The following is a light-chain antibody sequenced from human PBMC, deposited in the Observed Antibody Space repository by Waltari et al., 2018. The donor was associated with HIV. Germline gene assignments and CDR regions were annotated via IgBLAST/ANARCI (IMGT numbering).Light chain of an antibody. J-gene: IGLJ3*02. V-gene: IGLV4-69*02. Sequence: QLVLTQSPSASASLAASVKPTSTLRSGHSNYAIAWHQQPPENGPRYLMKVNSDVSHSKGDGIPDRFSVSSSGAERHLIISSLQSEDEADYYCQTWGTGIRVFGGGTKLTVL. CDR2: VNSDVSH. CDR3: QTWGTGIRV. CDR1: SGHSNYA.